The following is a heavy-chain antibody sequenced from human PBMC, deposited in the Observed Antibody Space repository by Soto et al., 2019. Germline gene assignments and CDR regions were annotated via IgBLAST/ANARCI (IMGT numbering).Heavy chain of an antibody. D-gene: IGHD4-4*01. J-gene: IGHJ6*02. CDR3: ARGSSYSNYYYYGMDV. V-gene: IGHV4-4*02. CDR2: IYHSGNT. CDR1: GCSISSYNW. Sequence: SETLSLTCSVSGCSISSYNWWSWVRQPPGKGLEWIGEIYHSGNTNYNPSLKSRVTISVDKSKNQFSLKLSSVTAADTAVYYCARGSSYSNYYYYGMDVWGQGTTVTVSS.